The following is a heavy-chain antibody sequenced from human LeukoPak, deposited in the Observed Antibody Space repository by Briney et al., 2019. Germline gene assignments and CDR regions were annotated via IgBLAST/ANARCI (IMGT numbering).Heavy chain of an antibody. CDR1: GYTFTGYY. CDR3: ASSIAGAGTGFDY. Sequence: ASVKVSCKASGYTFTGYYMHWVRQAPGQGLEWMGWINPNSGGTNYAQKFQGRVTMTRDTSISTAYMELSRLRSDDTAVYYCASSIAGAGTGFDYWGQGTLVTVSS. J-gene: IGHJ4*02. V-gene: IGHV1-2*02. D-gene: IGHD6-19*01. CDR2: INPNSGGT.